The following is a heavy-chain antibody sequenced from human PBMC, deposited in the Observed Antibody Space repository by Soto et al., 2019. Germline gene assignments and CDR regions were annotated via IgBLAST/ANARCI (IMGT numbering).Heavy chain of an antibody. CDR3: ARGDSSRDSNEVYNWFDP. CDR2: IIPIFGTA. D-gene: IGHD6-19*01. J-gene: IGHJ5*02. CDR1: GGTFSRYA. V-gene: IGHV1-69*13. Sequence: GASVKVSCKASGGTFSRYAISWVRHAPGQGLEWMGGIIPIFGTANYAQKFQGRVTITADESTSTAYMELSSLRSEDTAVYYCARGDSSRDSNEVYNWFDPWGQGTLVTVSS.